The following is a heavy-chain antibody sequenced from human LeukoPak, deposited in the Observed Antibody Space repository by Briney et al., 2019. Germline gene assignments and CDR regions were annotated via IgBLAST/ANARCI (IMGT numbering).Heavy chain of an antibody. CDR1: VYTFTSYD. CDR3: ARASDDYSSSWYFPMPNYGMDV. D-gene: IGHD6-13*01. CDR2: MNPNSGNT. Sequence: ASVKVSCKASVYTFTSYDINWVRQATGQGLEWMGWMNPNSGNTGYAQKFQGRVTMTRNTSISTAYMELSSLRSEDTAVYYCARASDDYSSSWYFPMPNYGMDVWGQGTTVTVSS. J-gene: IGHJ6*02. V-gene: IGHV1-8*01.